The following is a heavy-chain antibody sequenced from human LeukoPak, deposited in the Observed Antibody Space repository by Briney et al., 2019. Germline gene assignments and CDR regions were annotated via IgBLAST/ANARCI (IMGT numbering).Heavy chain of an antibody. V-gene: IGHV3-30*04. J-gene: IGHJ4*02. CDR2: ISYDGSNK. CDR3: ARDTHYYYDSSGYLLL. CDR1: GFTFSSYA. D-gene: IGHD3-22*01. Sequence: GGSLRLSCAASGFTFSSYAMHWVRQAPGKGLEWVAVISYDGSNKYYADSVKGRFTISRDNSRNTLYLQMNSLRAEDTAVYYCARDTHYYYDSSGYLLLRGQGTLVTVSS.